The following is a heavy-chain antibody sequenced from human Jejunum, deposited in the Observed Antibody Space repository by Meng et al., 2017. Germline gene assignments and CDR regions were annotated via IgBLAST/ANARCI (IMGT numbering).Heavy chain of an antibody. CDR1: GGSITTGGYY. CDR2: IYYSGST. Sequence: QVHLQESGQGLLKPSQTLSLTSSVSGGSITTGGYYWSWIRQHPGKGLEWIGHIYYSGSTHYNPSLKSRVTISIDTSQNQFSLKLSSVTAADTAVYYCARGDTGYSGYVFGYWGQGTLVTVSS. V-gene: IGHV4-31*03. D-gene: IGHD5-12*01. CDR3: ARGDTGYSGYVFGY. J-gene: IGHJ4*02.